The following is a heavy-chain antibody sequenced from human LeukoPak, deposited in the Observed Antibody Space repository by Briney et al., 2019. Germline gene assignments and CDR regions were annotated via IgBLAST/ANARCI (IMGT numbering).Heavy chain of an antibody. CDR1: GYSFTSYW. Sequence: GESLKISCKGSGYSFTSYWIGWVRQMPGKGLEWMGIIYPGDSDTRYSPSFQGQVTISADKSISTAYLQWSSLKASDTAMYYCARPTTAGIAVAGTFSYGYWGQGTLVTVSS. V-gene: IGHV5-51*01. CDR2: IYPGDSDT. CDR3: ARPTTAGIAVAGTFSYGY. J-gene: IGHJ4*02. D-gene: IGHD6-19*01.